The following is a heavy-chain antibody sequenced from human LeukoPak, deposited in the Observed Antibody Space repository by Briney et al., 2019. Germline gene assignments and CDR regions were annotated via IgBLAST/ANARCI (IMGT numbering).Heavy chain of an antibody. V-gene: IGHV5-10-1*01. CDR1: GYSFTSYW. Sequence: NPGESLKISCKGSGYSFTSYWISWVRQMPGKGLEWMGRIDPSDSYTNYSPSFQGHVTISADKSISTAYLQWSSLKASDTAMYYCARRVDMVATPLDYWGQGTLVTVSS. D-gene: IGHD5-12*01. CDR2: IDPSDSYT. J-gene: IGHJ4*02. CDR3: ARRVDMVATPLDY.